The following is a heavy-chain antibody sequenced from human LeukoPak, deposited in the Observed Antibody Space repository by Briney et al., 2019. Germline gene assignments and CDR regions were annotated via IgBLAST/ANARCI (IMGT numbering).Heavy chain of an antibody. V-gene: IGHV4-34*01. D-gene: IGHD2-15*01. J-gene: IGHJ4*02. CDR2: INHSGST. CDR3: ARVKMTPLTGYYFEY. Sequence: SETLSLNCAVYGGSFSGYYWSWIRQPPGKGLEWIGEINHSGSTNYNPSLKSRVTISVDTSKNQFSLKLSSVTAADTAVYYCARVKMTPLTGYYFEYWGQGTLVTVSS. CDR1: GGSFSGYY.